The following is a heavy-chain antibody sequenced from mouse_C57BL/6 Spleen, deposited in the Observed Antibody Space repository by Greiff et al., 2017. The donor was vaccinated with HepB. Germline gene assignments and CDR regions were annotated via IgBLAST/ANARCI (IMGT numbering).Heavy chain of an antibody. V-gene: IGHV3-6*01. D-gene: IGHD2-4*01. CDR1: GYSITSGYY. Sequence: DVKLVESGPGLVKPSQSLSLTCSVTGYSITSGYYWNWIRQFPGNKLEWMGYISYDGSNNYNPSLKNRISITRDTSKNQFFLKLNSVTTEDTATYYCARDQGLRRGAWFAYWGQGTLVTVSA. CDR3: ARDQGLRRGAWFAY. CDR2: ISYDGSN. J-gene: IGHJ3*01.